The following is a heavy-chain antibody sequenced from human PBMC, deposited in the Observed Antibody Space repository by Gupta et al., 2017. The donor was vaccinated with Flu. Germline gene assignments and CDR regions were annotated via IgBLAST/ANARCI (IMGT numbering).Heavy chain of an antibody. Sequence: EVQLLESGGGLVQPGGSLRLSCAASGFTFSSYAMSWVRQAPGKGLEWVSAISGSGGSTYYADSVKGRFTISRDNSKNTLYLQMNSLRAEDTAVYYCAKAGVVPAAKNFYYYYYYGMDVWGQGTTVTVAS. J-gene: IGHJ6*02. CDR3: AKAGVVPAAKNFYYYYYYGMDV. V-gene: IGHV3-23*01. CDR2: ISGSGGST. CDR1: GFTFSSYA. D-gene: IGHD2-2*01.